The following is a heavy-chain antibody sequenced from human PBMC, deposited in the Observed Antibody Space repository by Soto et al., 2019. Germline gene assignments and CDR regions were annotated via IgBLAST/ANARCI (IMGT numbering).Heavy chain of an antibody. CDR2: ISSTGITT. J-gene: IGHJ4*01. CDR3: VRRSGQFFFDY. V-gene: IGHV3-48*03. CDR1: GSTFSSYD. Sequence: GGSLRLSCAASGSTFSSYDMNWVRQAPGKGLEWVSYISSTGITTYYTDSVKGRFTISRDNAKNSLYLQVNSLRAEDTAIYYCVRRSGQFFFDYWGQGSLVTVSS. D-gene: IGHD6-25*01.